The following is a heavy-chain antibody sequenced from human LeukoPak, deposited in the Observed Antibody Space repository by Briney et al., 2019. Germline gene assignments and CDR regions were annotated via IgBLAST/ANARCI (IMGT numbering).Heavy chain of an antibody. CDR3: ATPHYYGSGSYGWFDP. CDR1: RYTLTELS. D-gene: IGHD3-10*01. V-gene: IGHV1-24*01. CDR2: FDPEDGET. Sequence: GASVKVSCKVSRYTLTELSMHWVRQAPGKGLEWMGGFDPEDGETIYAQKFQGRVTMTEDTSTDTAYMELSSLRSEDTAVYYCATPHYYGSGSYGWFDPWGQGTLVTVSS. J-gene: IGHJ5*02.